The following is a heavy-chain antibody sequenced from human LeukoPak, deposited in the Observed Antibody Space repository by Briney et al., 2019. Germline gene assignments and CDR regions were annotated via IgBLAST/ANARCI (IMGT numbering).Heavy chain of an antibody. J-gene: IGHJ3*02. V-gene: IGHV5-51*01. Sequence: GESLQLSCKGSGFHFTSYWIGGVRPMPGKGLEWMGNIYPGDSDTRYSTYFQGQVTMSADKSISTAYLQWNSLKASDTAMYYCARRLMYYYDTSGYDVAFDIWGQGTMVTVSS. CDR1: GFHFTSYW. CDR2: IYPGDSDT. D-gene: IGHD3-22*01. CDR3: ARRLMYYYDTSGYDVAFDI.